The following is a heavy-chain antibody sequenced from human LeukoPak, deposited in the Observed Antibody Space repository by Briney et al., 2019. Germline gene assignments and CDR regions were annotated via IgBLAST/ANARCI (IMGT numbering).Heavy chain of an antibody. V-gene: IGHV4-39*01. J-gene: IGHJ4*02. Sequence: PSETLSLTCTVSGGSISSSSYYWGWLRQPPGKGLEWIGSIYYSGSTYYNPSLKSRVTISVDTSKNQFSLKLSSVTAADTAVYYCARRHEGERYYFDYWGQGTLVTVSS. CDR1: GGSISSSSYY. D-gene: IGHD1-1*01. CDR3: ARRHEGERYYFDY. CDR2: IYYSGST.